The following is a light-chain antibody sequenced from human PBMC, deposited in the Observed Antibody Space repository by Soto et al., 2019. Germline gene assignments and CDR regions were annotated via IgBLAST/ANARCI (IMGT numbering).Light chain of an antibody. V-gene: IGKV1-33*01. Sequence: IQLTQSPSSLSATVGDRVTITCQASQDISNYLNWYQQKPGKAPKLLIYDASNLETGVPSRFSGSGSGTDFTFTISSLQPEDIATYYCQQYDNPPWTFGQGTKVDIK. CDR2: DAS. J-gene: IGKJ1*01. CDR3: QQYDNPPWT. CDR1: QDISNY.